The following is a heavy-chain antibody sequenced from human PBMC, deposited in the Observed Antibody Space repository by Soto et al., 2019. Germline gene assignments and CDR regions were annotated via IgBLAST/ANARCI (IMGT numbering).Heavy chain of an antibody. J-gene: IGHJ5*02. D-gene: IGHD3-22*01. CDR1: GAPITSGAYS. Sequence: QLQLRESGSGMVKPSQTLSLTCTVSGAPITSGAYSWSWIRQPPGKGLEWIGFIYQSGSTHYNPSLKSRVTISVDRSKNHFSLQLTSLTAADTAVYYCASDMSGCSSSASYLSGRFDPWGPGTLVTVSS. CDR2: IYQSGST. V-gene: IGHV4-30-2*01. CDR3: ASDMSGCSSSASYLSGRFDP.